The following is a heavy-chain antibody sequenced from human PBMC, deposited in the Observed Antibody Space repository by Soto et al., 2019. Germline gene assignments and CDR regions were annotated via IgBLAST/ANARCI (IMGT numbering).Heavy chain of an antibody. V-gene: IGHV1-18*01. D-gene: IGHD1-1*01. Sequence: QVHLVQSGAKVKKPGASVKVSCKASGYTFTSYGITGVRQAPGQGLERRGWISAYNSNTDYAQKLQGRVIATRDTPTTTAYMERRGLISDEAAVYYCGRGRYGDYWGQGALVTVSS. J-gene: IGHJ4*02. CDR2: ISAYNSNT. CDR3: GRGRYGDY. CDR1: GYTFTSYG.